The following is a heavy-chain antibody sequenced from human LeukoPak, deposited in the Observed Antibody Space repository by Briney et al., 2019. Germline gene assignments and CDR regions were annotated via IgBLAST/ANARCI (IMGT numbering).Heavy chain of an antibody. D-gene: IGHD2-15*01. Sequence: SETLSLTCTVSGGSISSYYWSWIRQPPXXGLEWIGYIYYRGSTNYNPSLKSRVTISVDTSKNQFSLKLSSVTAADTAVYYCARGAPYCSGGSCYRGGFDPWGQGTLVTVSS. CDR1: GGSISSYY. J-gene: IGHJ5*02. CDR2: IYYRGST. V-gene: IGHV4-59*01. CDR3: ARGAPYCSGGSCYRGGFDP.